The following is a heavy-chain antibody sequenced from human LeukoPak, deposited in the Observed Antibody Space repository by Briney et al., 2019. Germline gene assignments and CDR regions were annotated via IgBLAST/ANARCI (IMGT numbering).Heavy chain of an antibody. CDR1: GGSISSYY. CDR3: ARDPSLNYYDSSGYPGDAFDI. D-gene: IGHD3-22*01. CDR2: IYTSGST. V-gene: IGHV4-4*07. J-gene: IGHJ3*02. Sequence: KTSETLSLTCTVSGGSISSYYWSWIRQPAGKGLEWIGRIYTSGSTNYNPSLKSRVTMSVDTSKNQFSLKLSSVTAADTAVYYCARDPSLNYYDSSGYPGDAFDIWGQGTMVTVSS.